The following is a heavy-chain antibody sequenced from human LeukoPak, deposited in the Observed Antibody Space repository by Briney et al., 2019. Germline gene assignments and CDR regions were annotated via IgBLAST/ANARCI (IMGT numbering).Heavy chain of an antibody. D-gene: IGHD6-6*01. Sequence: SETLSLTCTVSGGSISSNDYYWDWIRQPPGMGLEYIGSIYYSGSTYYNPSLKSRVTISVDTSKDQFSLKLSSVTAADTAVYYCARRRGSSSLFDYWGQGTLDTVSS. CDR1: GGSISSNDYY. CDR2: IYYSGST. CDR3: ARRRGSSSLFDY. V-gene: IGHV4-39*01. J-gene: IGHJ4*02.